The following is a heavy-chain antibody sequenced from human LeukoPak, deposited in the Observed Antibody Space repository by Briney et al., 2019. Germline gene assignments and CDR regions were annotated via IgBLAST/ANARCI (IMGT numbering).Heavy chain of an antibody. J-gene: IGHJ4*02. CDR3: ARHDYGDYNSFDY. CDR1: GGSIRSSSYY. D-gene: IGHD4-17*01. Sequence: PSETLSLTCIVSGGSIRSSSYYWGWIRQPPGKGLEWIGSIYYSGSTYYNPSLKSRVIIFVDTSKNQFSLKLSSVTAADTAVYYCARHDYGDYNSFDYWGQGTLLTVSS. V-gene: IGHV4-39*01. CDR2: IYYSGST.